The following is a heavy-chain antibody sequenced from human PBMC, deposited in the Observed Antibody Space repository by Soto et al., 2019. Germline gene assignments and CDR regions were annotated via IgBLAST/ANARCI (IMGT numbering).Heavy chain of an antibody. CDR3: ARQQWLVLNAFDI. V-gene: IGHV4-59*08. CDR2: KHFSGST. J-gene: IGHJ3*02. Sequence: PSETLSLTCTVSGGSISSYYWSWIRQPPGKGLEWVGYKHFSGSTNYNPSLKSRVTISIDTSKNQFSLKLTSVTAADTAMYYCARQQWLVLNAFDIWGQGTMVTVSS. D-gene: IGHD6-19*01. CDR1: GGSISSYY.